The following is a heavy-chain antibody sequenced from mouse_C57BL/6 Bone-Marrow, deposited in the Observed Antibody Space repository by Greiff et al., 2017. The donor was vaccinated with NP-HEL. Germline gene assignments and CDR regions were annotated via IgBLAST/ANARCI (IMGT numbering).Heavy chain of an antibody. D-gene: IGHD2-4*01. CDR2: INSDGGST. CDR1: EYEFPSHD. CDR3: ARQRSTMITTRGAWVAY. V-gene: IGHV5-2*01. J-gene: IGHJ3*01. Sequence: EVKLMESGGGLVQPGESLKLSCESNEYEFPSHDMSWVRKTPEKRLELVAAINSDGGSTYYPDTMERRFIISRDNTKKTLYLQMSRLRSEDTALYYCARQRSTMITTRGAWVAYWGQGTLVTVSA.